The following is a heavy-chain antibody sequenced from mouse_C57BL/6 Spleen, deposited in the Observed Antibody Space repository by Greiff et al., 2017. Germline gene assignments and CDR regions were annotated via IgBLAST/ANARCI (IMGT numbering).Heavy chain of an antibody. J-gene: IGHJ3*01. V-gene: IGHV1-19*01. CDR1: GYTFTDYY. CDR2: INPYNGGT. Sequence: VQLQQSGPVLVKPGASVKMSCKASGYTFTDYYMNWVKQSHGKSLEWIGVINPYNGGTSYNQKFKGKATLTVDKSSSTAYMELNSLTSEDSAVYYCARRPEGFAYWGQGTLVTVSA. CDR3: ARRPEGFAY.